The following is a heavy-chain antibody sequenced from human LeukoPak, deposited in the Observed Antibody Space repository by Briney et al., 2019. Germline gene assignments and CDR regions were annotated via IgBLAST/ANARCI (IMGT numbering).Heavy chain of an antibody. J-gene: IGHJ5*02. CDR2: ISGSGGST. CDR3: AKAQSITGTTRFDP. D-gene: IGHD1-7*01. V-gene: IGHV3-23*01. CDR1: GFTFSSYA. Sequence: HPGGSLRLSCAASGFTFSSYAMSWVRQAPGKGLEWVSAISGSGGSTYYADSVKGRFTISRDNSKNTLYLQMNSLRAEDTAVYYCAKAQSITGTTRFDPWGQGTLVTVSS.